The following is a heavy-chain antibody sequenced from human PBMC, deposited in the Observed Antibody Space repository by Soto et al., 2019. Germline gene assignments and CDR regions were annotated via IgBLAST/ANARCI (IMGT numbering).Heavy chain of an antibody. CDR1: GGSVNSYY. J-gene: IGHJ4*02. CDR2: VFYSGYT. CDR3: ARVRVEYCGGDCSSFDD. D-gene: IGHD2-21*02. V-gene: IGHV4-59*02. Sequence: SETLSLTCIVSGGSVNSYYWSWIRQTPGKGLEWIGSVFYSGYTNYNPSLKSRVTLSVDMSKNQFSLSLRSVTAADTAVYYCARVRVEYCGGDCSSFDDWGQGTLVTRLL.